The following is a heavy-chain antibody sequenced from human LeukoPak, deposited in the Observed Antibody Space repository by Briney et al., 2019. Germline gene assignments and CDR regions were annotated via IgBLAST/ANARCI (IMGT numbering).Heavy chain of an antibody. CDR3: ARANSGSSPTWFDY. V-gene: IGHV1-18*01. J-gene: IGHJ4*02. CDR2: ISAYNGNT. CDR1: GYTFTSYG. Sequence: GASVKVSCKASGYTFTSYGISWVRQAPGQGLEWMGWISAYNGNTNYAQKFQGRVTITTDESTSTAYMELSSLRSEDTAVYYCARANSGSSPTWFDYWGQGTLVTVSS. D-gene: IGHD1-26*01.